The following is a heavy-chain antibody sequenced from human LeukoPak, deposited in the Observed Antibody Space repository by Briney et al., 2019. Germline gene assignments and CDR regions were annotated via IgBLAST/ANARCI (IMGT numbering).Heavy chain of an antibody. V-gene: IGHV3-74*01. Sequence: GGSLRLSCAASGFTFSGYWMHWVRQAPGKGLVWVSRINSVGSSTSYADSVKGRFTISRDNAKNTLYLQMNSLRAEDTAVYYCAREGTSGWDAFDFWGQGTLVTVSS. CDR3: AREGTSGWDAFDF. D-gene: IGHD6-19*01. CDR1: GFTFSGYW. J-gene: IGHJ4*02. CDR2: INSVGSST.